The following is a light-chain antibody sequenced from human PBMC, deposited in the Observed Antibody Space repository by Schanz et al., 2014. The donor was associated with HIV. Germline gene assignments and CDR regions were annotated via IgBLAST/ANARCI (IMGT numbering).Light chain of an antibody. Sequence: QSALTQPASVSGSPGQSITLSCTGTSNDIGAYNYVSWYQQHPDRAPKLLIFDVTNRPSGISPRFSGSKSGNTASLTISGLQAEDEADYYCSSYTSSSTLAVFGGGTQLTVL. J-gene: IGLJ7*01. CDR3: SSYTSSSTLAV. CDR2: DVT. CDR1: SNDIGAYNY. V-gene: IGLV2-14*03.